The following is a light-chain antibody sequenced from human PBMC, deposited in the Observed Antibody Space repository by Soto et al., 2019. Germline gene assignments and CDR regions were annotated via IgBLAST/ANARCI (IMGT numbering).Light chain of an antibody. Sequence: DIQMTQSPSTLYASVGDRVTITCRASQSIGASLAWFQQKPGKAPNRLIYKASSLESGVPPRFSGSGSGTEFTLTISTLQPDDFATYYCQQYNSSPLTFGGGTKVEIK. J-gene: IGKJ4*01. CDR3: QQYNSSPLT. CDR2: KAS. CDR1: QSIGAS. V-gene: IGKV1-5*03.